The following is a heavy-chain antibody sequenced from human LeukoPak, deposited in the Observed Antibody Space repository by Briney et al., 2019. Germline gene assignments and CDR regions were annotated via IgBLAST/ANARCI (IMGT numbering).Heavy chain of an antibody. J-gene: IGHJ4*02. CDR3: AKGLDSSGYYLGFDY. D-gene: IGHD3-22*01. Sequence: GGSLRLSCAASGFTFSSCAMSWVRQAPGKGLEWVSGIIGSGGATYYADSVKGRFTISRDNSKNTLYLQMNSLRAEDTAVYYCAKGLDSSGYYLGFDYWGQGTLVTVSS. V-gene: IGHV3-23*01. CDR2: IIGSGGAT. CDR1: GFTFSSCA.